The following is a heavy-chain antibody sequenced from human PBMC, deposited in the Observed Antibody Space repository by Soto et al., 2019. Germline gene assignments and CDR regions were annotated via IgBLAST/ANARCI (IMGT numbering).Heavy chain of an antibody. CDR2: ISSSGSFK. D-gene: IGHD1-7*01. CDR1: GFSFSSDS. J-gene: IGHJ4*02. V-gene: IGHV3-21*01. CDR3: ARDPPTGTTLDWADS. Sequence: EVQLVESGGGLVKPGGSLRLSCAASGFSFSSDSMGWVRQATGKGLERVSSISSSGSFKNYADSVKGRFTISRVNAKNSLYLQMSGLKDEDTAVYYCARDPPTGTTLDWADSWGQGTLVTVSS.